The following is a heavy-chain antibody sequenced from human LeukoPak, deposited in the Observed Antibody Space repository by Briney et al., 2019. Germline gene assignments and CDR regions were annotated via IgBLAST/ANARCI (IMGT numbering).Heavy chain of an antibody. Sequence: GGSLRLSCTASGFSFSGHWMHWARQLPGKGLVWVSRISPTGSTTSYADSVKGRFTVSRDNAKNTLYLQVNNLRAENTAVYYCARGPNSNWSGLDFWGQGTLLTVSS. D-gene: IGHD6-6*01. CDR3: ARGPNSNWSGLDF. J-gene: IGHJ4*02. CDR2: ISPTGSTT. V-gene: IGHV3-74*01. CDR1: GFSFSGHW.